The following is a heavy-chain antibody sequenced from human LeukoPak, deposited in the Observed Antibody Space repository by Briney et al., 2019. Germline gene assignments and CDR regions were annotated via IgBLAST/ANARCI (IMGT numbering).Heavy chain of an antibody. CDR3: ASGGSELRYFDWLPDANFDY. CDR2: MNPNSGNT. J-gene: IGHJ4*02. Sequence: ASVKVSCKASGYTFTSYDINWVQQATGQGLEWMGWMNPNSGNTGYAQKFQGRVTITADKSTSTAYMELSSLRSEDTAVYYCASGGSELRYFDWLPDANFDYWGQGTLVTVSS. CDR1: GYTFTSYD. V-gene: IGHV1-8*01. D-gene: IGHD3-9*01.